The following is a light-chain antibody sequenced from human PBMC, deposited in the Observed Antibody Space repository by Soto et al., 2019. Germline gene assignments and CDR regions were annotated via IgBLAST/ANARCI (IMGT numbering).Light chain of an antibody. CDR3: QQYGSSPPIT. V-gene: IGKV3-20*01. Sequence: MALAQSSCPRYLSPRQRAASSCRAIQSVSSSYLAWYQQKPGQAPRLLIYGASSRATGIPDRFSGSGSGTDFTLTISRLEPEDFAVYYCQQYGSSPPITFGQGTRLDIK. CDR1: QSVSSSY. CDR2: GAS. J-gene: IGKJ5*01.